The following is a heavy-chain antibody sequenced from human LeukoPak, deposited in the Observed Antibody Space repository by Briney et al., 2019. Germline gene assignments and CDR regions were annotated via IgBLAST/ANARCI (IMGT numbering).Heavy chain of an antibody. D-gene: IGHD3/OR15-3a*01. CDR1: GFTFSSYS. CDR3: ARVSWTHAFDI. J-gene: IGHJ3*02. V-gene: IGHV3-21*01. CDR2: ISSSSSYI. Sequence: GGSLRLSCAASGFTFSSYSMNWVRQAPGKGLEWVSSISSSSSYIYYADSVKGRFTISRDNAKNSLYLQMNSLRAEDTAVYYCARVSWTHAFDIWGQGTMVSVSS.